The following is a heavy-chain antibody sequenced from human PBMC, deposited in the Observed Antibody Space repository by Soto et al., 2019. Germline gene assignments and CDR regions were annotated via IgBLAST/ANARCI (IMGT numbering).Heavy chain of an antibody. J-gene: IGHJ4*02. D-gene: IGHD3-3*01. CDR2: IYYTGST. V-gene: IGHV4-59*13. Sequence: SETLSLTCTVSGGSINNFYYWSWIRQPPGKGLEWIGYIYYTGSTNYNPSLKSRVTISVDTSKNQFSLKLTSVTAADTAIYYCARGGRFQNLDYWGQGTLVTVSS. CDR1: GGSINNFYY. CDR3: ARGGRFQNLDY.